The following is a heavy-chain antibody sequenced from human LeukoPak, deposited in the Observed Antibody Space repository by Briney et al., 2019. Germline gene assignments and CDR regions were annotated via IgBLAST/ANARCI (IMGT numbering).Heavy chain of an antibody. CDR3: ARDTYGSDY. CDR1: GYTFADHH. J-gene: IGHJ4*02. Sequence: ASVKVSSKASGYTFADHHMHWVRQAPGQGLEWMGKIDPSGGSTAYAQNIQDRVTMTRDTSTSTVYMELNSLRSEDTAVYYCARDTYGSDYWGQGTLVTVSS. CDR2: IDPSGGST. D-gene: IGHD4-17*01. V-gene: IGHV1-46*01.